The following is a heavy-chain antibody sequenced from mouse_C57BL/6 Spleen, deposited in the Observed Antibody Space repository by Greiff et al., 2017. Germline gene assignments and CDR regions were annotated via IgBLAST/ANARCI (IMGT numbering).Heavy chain of an antibody. J-gene: IGHJ1*03. CDR2: INYDGSST. V-gene: IGHV5-16*01. Sequence: EVKLVESEGGLVQPGSSMKLSCTASGFTFSDYYMAWVRQVPEKGLEWVANINYDGSSTYYLDSLKSRFIISRDNAKHILYLQMSSLKSEDTATYYCARALITTVVDWYFDVWGTGTTVTVSS. D-gene: IGHD1-1*01. CDR3: ARALITTVVDWYFDV. CDR1: GFTFSDYY.